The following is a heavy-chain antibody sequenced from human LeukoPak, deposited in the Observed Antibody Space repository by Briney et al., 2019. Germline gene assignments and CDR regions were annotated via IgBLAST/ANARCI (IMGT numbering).Heavy chain of an antibody. J-gene: IGHJ4*02. V-gene: IGHV4-4*07. CDR2: IYISGST. CDR1: GGSISNDY. Sequence: PSETLSLTCTVSGGSISNDYWSWIRQPAGKGLEWIGRIYISGSTNYNSSFKSRVAMSIDASKNEFSLKLSSVTAADTAVYYCARDSPPLDQWGQGTLVTVFS. CDR3: ARDSPPLDQ.